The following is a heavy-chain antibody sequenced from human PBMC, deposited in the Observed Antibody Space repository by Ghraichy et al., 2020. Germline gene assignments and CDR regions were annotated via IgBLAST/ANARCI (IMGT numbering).Heavy chain of an antibody. CDR2: ISGSGGST. CDR1: GFTFSYA. Sequence: SCAASGFTFSYAKSWVRQAPGKGLEWVSAISGSGGSTYYADSVKGRFTISRDNSKNTLYLQMNSLRAEDTAVYYWSKDQRGGVFDPWGQGTLVTVSA. J-gene: IGHJ5*02. V-gene: IGHV3-23*01. CDR3: SKDQRGGVFDP. D-gene: IGHD2-8*02.